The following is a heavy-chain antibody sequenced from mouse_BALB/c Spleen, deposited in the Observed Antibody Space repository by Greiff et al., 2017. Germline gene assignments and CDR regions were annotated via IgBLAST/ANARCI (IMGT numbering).Heavy chain of an antibody. CDR3: AGGYDGLAY. Sequence: EVKLMESGGGLVKPGGSLKLSCAASGFTFSDYYMYWVRQTPEKRLEWVATISDGGSYTYYPDSVKGRFTISRDNAKNNLYLQMSSLKSEDTAMYYCAGGYDGLAYWGQGTLVTVSA. D-gene: IGHD2-14*01. CDR1: GFTFSDYY. V-gene: IGHV5-4*02. CDR2: ISDGGSYT. J-gene: IGHJ3*01.